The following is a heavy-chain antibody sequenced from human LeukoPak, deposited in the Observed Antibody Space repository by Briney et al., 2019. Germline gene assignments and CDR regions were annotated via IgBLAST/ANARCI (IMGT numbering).Heavy chain of an antibody. CDR3: AACGSYLFDP. Sequence: GRSLRLSCAASGFTFSSYGMHWVRQAPGKGLEWVAVISYDGSNKYYADSVKGRFTISRDNSKNTLYLQMNSLRAEDTAVYYCAACGSYLFDPWGQGTLVTVSS. CDR1: GFTFSSYG. V-gene: IGHV3-30*03. CDR2: ISYDGSNK. J-gene: IGHJ5*02. D-gene: IGHD1-26*01.